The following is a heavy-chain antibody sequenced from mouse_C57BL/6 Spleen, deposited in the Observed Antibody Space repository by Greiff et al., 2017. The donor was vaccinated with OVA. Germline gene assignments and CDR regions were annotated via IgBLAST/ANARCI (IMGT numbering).Heavy chain of an antibody. CDR2: IHPNSGST. Sequence: VQLQQPGAELVKPGASVKLSCKASGYTFTSYWMHWVKQRPGQGLEWIGMIHPNSGSTNYNEKFKSKATLTVDKSSSTAYMQLSGLTSEGAAVYYCGRGPSGGICYFNYWGQGTTLTVSS. CDR1: GYTFTSYW. D-gene: IGHD2-10*02. J-gene: IGHJ2*01. CDR3: GRGPSGGICYFNY. V-gene: IGHV1-64*01.